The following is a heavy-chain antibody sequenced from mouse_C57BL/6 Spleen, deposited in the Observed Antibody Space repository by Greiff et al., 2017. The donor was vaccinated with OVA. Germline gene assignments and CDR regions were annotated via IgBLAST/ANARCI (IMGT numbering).Heavy chain of an antibody. D-gene: IGHD1-1*01. CDR1: GFSFNTYA. CDR2: IRSKSNNYAT. Sequence: EVKLVESGGGLVQPKGSLKLSCAASGFSFNTYAMNWVRQAPGKGLEWVARIRSKSNNYATYYADSVKDRFTISRDDSESMLYLQMNNLKTEDTAMYYWVRDYYGSSYEWYFDVWGTGTTVTVSS. CDR3: VRDYYGSSYEWYFDV. J-gene: IGHJ1*03. V-gene: IGHV10-1*01.